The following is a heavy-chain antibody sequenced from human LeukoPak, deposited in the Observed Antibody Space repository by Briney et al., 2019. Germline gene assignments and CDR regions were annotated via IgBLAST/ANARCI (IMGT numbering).Heavy chain of an antibody. CDR2: ISYDGSNK. Sequence: GGSLRLSCAASGFTFSSYGMHWVRQAPGKGLEWVAVISYDGSNKYYADSVKGRFTISRDNSKNTLYLQMNSLRAEDTAVYYCAKDPHYCGSGSLDYWGQGTLVTVSS. V-gene: IGHV3-30*18. CDR3: AKDPHYCGSGSLDY. J-gene: IGHJ4*02. CDR1: GFTFSSYG. D-gene: IGHD3-10*01.